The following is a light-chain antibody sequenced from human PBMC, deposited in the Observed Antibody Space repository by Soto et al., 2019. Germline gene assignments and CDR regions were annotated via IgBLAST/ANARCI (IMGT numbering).Light chain of an antibody. CDR2: DAS. V-gene: IGKV3-11*01. CDR3: QQYNNWPRT. Sequence: EIVLTQSPATLSLSPGERAPLSCRASQSVSSYLAWYQQKPGQAPRLLIYDASNRATGIPARFSGSGSGTDFTLTINSLQSEEFAVYYCQQYNNWPRTFGQGTKVDIK. CDR1: QSVSSY. J-gene: IGKJ1*01.